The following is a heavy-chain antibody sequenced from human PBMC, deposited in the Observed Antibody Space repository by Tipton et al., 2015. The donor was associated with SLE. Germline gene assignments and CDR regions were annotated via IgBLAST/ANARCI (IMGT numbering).Heavy chain of an antibody. CDR1: GFTFSSYA. CDR2: ISYDGSNK. CDR3: ARERIVAVAGTRYYGMDV. V-gene: IGHV3-30*04. D-gene: IGHD6-19*01. J-gene: IGHJ6*02. Sequence: SLRLSCAASGFTFSSYAMHWVRQAPGKGLEWVAVISYDGSNKYYADSVKGRFTISRDNSKNTLYLQMNSLRAEDTAVYYCARERIVAVAGTRYYGMDVWGQVTTVTVSS.